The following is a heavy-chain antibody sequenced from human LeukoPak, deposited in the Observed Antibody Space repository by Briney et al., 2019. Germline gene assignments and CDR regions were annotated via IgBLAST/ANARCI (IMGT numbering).Heavy chain of an antibody. D-gene: IGHD6-13*01. Sequence: PGGSLRLSCAASGFTFSSYWMHWVRQAPGKGLVWVSRINSDGSSTSYADSVKGRFTISRDNATNTLYLQMNSLRAEDTAVYYCATIGSSSWLPFDYWGQGTLVTVSS. CDR2: INSDGSST. V-gene: IGHV3-74*01. J-gene: IGHJ4*02. CDR1: GFTFSSYW. CDR3: ATIGSSSWLPFDY.